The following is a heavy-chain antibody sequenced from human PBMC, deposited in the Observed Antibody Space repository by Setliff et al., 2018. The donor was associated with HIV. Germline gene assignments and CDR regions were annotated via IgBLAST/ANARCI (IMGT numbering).Heavy chain of an antibody. Sequence: PGGSLRLSCVASGLPFYNYWMTWLRRAPGRGLEWVANIKQDGSDMHYIESVKGRFTSFRDNAKNSVFLQMNSLRAEDTGVYYCARAVSGYYFDYWGQGTLVTVSS. CDR3: ARAVSGYYFDY. V-gene: IGHV3-7*01. CDR2: IKQDGSDM. J-gene: IGHJ4*02. CDR1: GLPFYNYW.